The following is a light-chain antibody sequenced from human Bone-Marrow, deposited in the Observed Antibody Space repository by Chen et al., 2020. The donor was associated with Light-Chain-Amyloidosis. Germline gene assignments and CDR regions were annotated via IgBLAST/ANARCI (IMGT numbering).Light chain of an antibody. J-gene: IGLJ3*02. CDR3: QVCDRSSDRPV. Sequence: SYVLTQPYSVSVAPGQTATIACGGNNIGSTSVHWYQQTPGHAPLLVVYDDSDRPSGIPERLSGSNSVNTATLTISRVEAGYEADYYCQVCDRSSDRPVFGGGTKLTVL. V-gene: IGLV3-21*02. CDR1: NIGSTS. CDR2: DDS.